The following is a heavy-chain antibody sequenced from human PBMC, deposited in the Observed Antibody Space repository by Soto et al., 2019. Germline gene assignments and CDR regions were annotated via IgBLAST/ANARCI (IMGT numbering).Heavy chain of an antibody. J-gene: IGHJ4*02. Sequence: EVQLVESGGGLVQPGGSLRLSCAVSGFTYGAYEMNWVRQAPGKGLEWVAYISSSGSIRYYADSVQGRFTISRDNANNSLYLQLSSLRVEDTAVYYCVRLGAPTRGLFDYWGQGTLVTVSS. CDR2: ISSSGSIR. CDR1: GFTYGAYE. CDR3: VRLGAPTRGLFDY. V-gene: IGHV3-48*03. D-gene: IGHD3-10*01.